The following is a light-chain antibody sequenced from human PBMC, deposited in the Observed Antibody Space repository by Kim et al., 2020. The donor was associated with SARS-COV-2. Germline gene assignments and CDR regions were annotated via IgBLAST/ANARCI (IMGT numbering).Light chain of an antibody. CDR1: PVVSTW. CDR3: QQSYSLPLT. Sequence: ASVGDRVTITCRASPVVSTWLAWYQQKPGKAPKLLIYAASDLQSGVPSRFSGSGSGTDFTLTISSLQPEDVATYSCQQSYSLPLTFGPGTKVEIK. V-gene: IGKV1-12*01. J-gene: IGKJ3*01. CDR2: AAS.